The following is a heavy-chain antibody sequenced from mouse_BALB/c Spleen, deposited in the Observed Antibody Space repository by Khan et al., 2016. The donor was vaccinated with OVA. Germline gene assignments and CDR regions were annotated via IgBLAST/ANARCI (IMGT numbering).Heavy chain of an antibody. D-gene: IGHD2-12*01. Sequence: QIQLVQSGPELKKPGETVKISCKASGYTFTSYGMNWVKQSPGKALKWMGWINTYTGEPTYADDFKGRFAFSLETSASTAYLQINNLKNEDTATXIYARPTYSSYTLDYWGQGTTVTVSS. CDR2: INTYTGEP. CDR1: GYTFTSYG. CDR3: ARPTYSSYTLDY. V-gene: IGHV9-3-1*01. J-gene: IGHJ4*01.